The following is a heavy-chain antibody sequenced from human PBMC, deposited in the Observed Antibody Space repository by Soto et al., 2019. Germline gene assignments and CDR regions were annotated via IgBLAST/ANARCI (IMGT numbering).Heavy chain of an antibody. CDR2: IRWNSGSI. Sequence: KAPGKCLEWVSGIRWNSGSIGYADSVRGRFTISRDNAKNSMYLQMNSLRAEVTPLFYQAEDVIRDTVPVSAFLLNRSSDL. J-gene: IGHJ2*01. CDR3: AEDVIRDTVPVSAFLLNRSSDL. V-gene: IGHV3-9*01. D-gene: IGHD2-15*01.